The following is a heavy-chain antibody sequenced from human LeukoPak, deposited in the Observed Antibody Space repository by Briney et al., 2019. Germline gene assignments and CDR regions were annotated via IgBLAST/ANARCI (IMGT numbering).Heavy chain of an antibody. CDR3: AKDNTRKGASGYYFPG. CDR1: GFTFSSYG. J-gene: IGHJ4*02. CDR2: IRYDGSNK. V-gene: IGHV3-30*02. Sequence: SGGSLRLSCAASGFTFSSYGMHWVRQAPGKGLEWVAFIRYDGSNKYCADSVKGRFTISRDNSKNTLYLQMNSLRAEDTAVYYCAKDNTRKGASGYYFPGWGQGTLVTVSS. D-gene: IGHD3-22*01.